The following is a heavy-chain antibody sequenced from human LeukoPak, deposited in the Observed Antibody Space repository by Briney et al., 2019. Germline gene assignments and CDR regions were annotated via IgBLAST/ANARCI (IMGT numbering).Heavy chain of an antibody. D-gene: IGHD2-2*01. CDR2: IRYDGSNK. V-gene: IGHV3-30*02. J-gene: IGHJ4*02. Sequence: PGGSLRLSCAASGFTFSSYGMHWVRQAPGKGLEWVAFIRYDGSNKYYADSVKGRFTISRDNSKNTLYLQMNSLRAEDTAVYYCAKGVVPAASTIDYWGQGTLVTVSS. CDR3: AKGVVPAASTIDY. CDR1: GFTFSSYG.